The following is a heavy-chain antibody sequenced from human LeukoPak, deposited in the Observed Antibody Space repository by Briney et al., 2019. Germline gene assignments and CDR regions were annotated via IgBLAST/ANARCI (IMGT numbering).Heavy chain of an antibody. J-gene: IGHJ2*01. CDR1: GGSISGGY. CDR3: ARPSMHCTNGVCYRDWYFDL. Sequence: SETLSLTCTVSGGSISGGYWSWIRQPPGRGLEWIGYVYTSGSTNYNPSLKSRVTISVDTSKNQFSLKLSSVTAADTAVYYCARPSMHCTNGVCYRDWYFDLWGCGTLVTVSS. CDR2: VYTSGST. D-gene: IGHD2-8*01. V-gene: IGHV4-4*09.